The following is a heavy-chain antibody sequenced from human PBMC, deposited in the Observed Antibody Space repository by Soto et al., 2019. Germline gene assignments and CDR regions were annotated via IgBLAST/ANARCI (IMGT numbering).Heavy chain of an antibody. J-gene: IGHJ4*02. V-gene: IGHV4-39*01. CDR3: ATYNIGAVAIDY. Sequence: PSETLSLTCAVSGVSITSGTYYWAWIRQPPGKGLEWIGSIYYSGSTFYNPSLKSRVSISVDASKNQFSLKVSSVTAADTAVYFCATYNIGAVAIDYWGQGTLVTVSS. CDR2: IYYSGST. CDR1: GVSITSGTYY. D-gene: IGHD2-2*01.